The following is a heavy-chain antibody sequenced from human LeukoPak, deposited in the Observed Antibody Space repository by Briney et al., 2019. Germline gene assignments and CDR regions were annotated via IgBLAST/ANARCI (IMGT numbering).Heavy chain of an antibody. J-gene: IGHJ5*02. CDR3: AKGLHASSWYAGS. CDR2: IRYDGSNK. Sequence: GGSLRLSCAASGFTFSSYGMHWVRQAPGKGLEWVAFIRYDGSNKYYADSVKGRFTISRDNSKNTLYLHMNSLREDDTAVYYCAKGLHASSWYAGSWGRGTLVTVSS. D-gene: IGHD6-13*01. CDR1: GFTFSSYG. V-gene: IGHV3-30*02.